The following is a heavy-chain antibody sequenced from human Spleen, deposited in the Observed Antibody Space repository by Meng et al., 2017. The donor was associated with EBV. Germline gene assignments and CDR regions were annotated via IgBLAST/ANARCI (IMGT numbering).Heavy chain of an antibody. D-gene: IGHD2-8*01. J-gene: IGHJ4*02. CDR1: GGSICSGGYS. CDR2: IYQSGST. V-gene: IGHV4-30-2*01. Sequence: PRREESRLGLVNPYHTLSLSCVVSGGSICSGGYSWSWIRQPPGKGLEWIGYIYQSGSTYYNPSLRSRVTISLDRSNNQFSLKLNSVTAADTAVYYCARNTQYGSLYYFDTWGQGTLVTVSS. CDR3: ARNTQYGSLYYFDT.